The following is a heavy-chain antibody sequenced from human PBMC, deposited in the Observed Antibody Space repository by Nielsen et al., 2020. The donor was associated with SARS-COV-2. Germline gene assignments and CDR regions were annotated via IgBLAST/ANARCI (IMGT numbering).Heavy chain of an antibody. CDR3: ARGDDPPAAGPYFDY. CDR1: GFTFNSYW. V-gene: IGHV3-74*01. D-gene: IGHD6-13*01. J-gene: IGHJ4*02. CDR2: INSDGSST. Sequence: GESLKISCAASGFTFNSYWMHWVRQAPGKGLVWVSRINSDGSSTSYADSVKGRFTISRDNSKNTLYLQMNSLRAEDTAVYYCARGDDPPAAGPYFDYWGQGTLVTVSS.